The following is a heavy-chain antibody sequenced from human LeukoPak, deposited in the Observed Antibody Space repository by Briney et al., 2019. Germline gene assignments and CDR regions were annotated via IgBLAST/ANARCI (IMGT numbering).Heavy chain of an antibody. J-gene: IGHJ6*03. Sequence: PGGSLRLSCAASGFTFSSYEINCVRQAPGKGLEWVSYISSSGSTIYYADSVKGRFTISRDNAKNSLYLQMNSLRAEDTAVYYCARDAPGPYYMDVWGKGTTVTVSS. V-gene: IGHV3-48*03. CDR1: GFTFSSYE. CDR3: ARDAPGPYYMDV. CDR2: ISSSGSTI.